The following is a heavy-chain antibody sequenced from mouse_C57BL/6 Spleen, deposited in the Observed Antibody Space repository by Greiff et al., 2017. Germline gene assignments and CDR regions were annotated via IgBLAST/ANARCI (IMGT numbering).Heavy chain of an antibody. CDR2: IYPGDGDT. CDR3: ARDGYPSYYFDY. J-gene: IGHJ2*01. D-gene: IGHD2-3*01. CDR1: GYAFSSYW. V-gene: IGHV1-80*01. Sequence: QVQLQQSGAELVKPGASVKISCKASGYAFSSYWMNWVKQRPGKGLEWIGQIYPGDGDTNYNGKFKGKATLTADKSSSTAYMQLSSLTSEDSAVYFCARDGYPSYYFDYWGQGTTLTVSS.